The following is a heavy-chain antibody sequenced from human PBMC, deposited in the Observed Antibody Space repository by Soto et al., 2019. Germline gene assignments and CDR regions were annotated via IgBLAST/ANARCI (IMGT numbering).Heavy chain of an antibody. CDR2: IYPADSDT. CDR1: GYTFTSYW. D-gene: IGHD3-10*01. CDR3: AKSSESYSGDY. J-gene: IGHJ4*02. V-gene: IGHV5-51*01. Sequence: GESLKISCVGSGYTFTSYWIGWVRQMPGKGLEWMGIIYPADSDTRYSPSFQGQVTISADKSINTAYLQWSSLEASDTAMYYCAKSSESYSGDYWGQGTLVTVSS.